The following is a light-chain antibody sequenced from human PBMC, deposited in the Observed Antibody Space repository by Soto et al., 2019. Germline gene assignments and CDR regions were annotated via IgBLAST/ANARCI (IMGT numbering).Light chain of an antibody. CDR1: RGDVGSYNL. CDR2: EVS. CDR3: CSYAGSSTLYV. Sequence: QSALTQPASVSGSPGQSSTIPCTGTRGDVGSYNLVSWYQQHPGKAPKLMIYEVSKRPSGVSNRFSGSKSGNTASLTISGLQAEDEADYYCCSYAGSSTLYVFGTGTKVTVL. J-gene: IGLJ1*01. V-gene: IGLV2-23*02.